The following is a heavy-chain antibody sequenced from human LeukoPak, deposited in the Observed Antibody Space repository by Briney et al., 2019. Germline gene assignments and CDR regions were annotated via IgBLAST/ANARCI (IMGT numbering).Heavy chain of an antibody. CDR2: IYYSGST. Sequence: SETLSLTCTVSGGSISTYFWAWIRQPPGKGLEWVGYIYYSGSTHYNSSLKSRVSISIDTSNNQFSLQLNSVTAADTAVYYCARSSKTYYMDVWGRGTTVTVSS. V-gene: IGHV4-59*13. J-gene: IGHJ6*03. CDR1: GGSISTYF. CDR3: ARSSKTYYMDV.